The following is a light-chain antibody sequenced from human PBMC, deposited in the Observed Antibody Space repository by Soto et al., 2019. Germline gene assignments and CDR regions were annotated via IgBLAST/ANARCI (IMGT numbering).Light chain of an antibody. CDR1: QSVSSSY. CDR2: GAS. J-gene: IGKJ4*01. V-gene: IGKV3-20*01. Sequence: EIVLTQSPGTLSLSPGERATLSCRASQSVSSSYLAWYQQKPGQAPRLLIYGASSRATGIPDRFSVSGSGTDFTLTINRLEPEDFAVYYCQQYGSSPLTFGGGTKVDIK. CDR3: QQYGSSPLT.